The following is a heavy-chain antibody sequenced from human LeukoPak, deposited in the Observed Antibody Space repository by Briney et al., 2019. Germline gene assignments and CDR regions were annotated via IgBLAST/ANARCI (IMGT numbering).Heavy chain of an antibody. CDR1: GYTFTGYY. Sequence: ASVKVSCKASGYTFTGYYMHWVRQAPGQGLEWVGWINPNSGGTNYAQKFQGWVTMTRDTSISTAYMELSRLRSDDTAVYYCARGPRIMITFGGVIVPPYYFDYWGQGTLVTVPS. V-gene: IGHV1-2*04. D-gene: IGHD3-16*02. CDR2: INPNSGGT. CDR3: ARGPRIMITFGGVIVPPYYFDY. J-gene: IGHJ4*02.